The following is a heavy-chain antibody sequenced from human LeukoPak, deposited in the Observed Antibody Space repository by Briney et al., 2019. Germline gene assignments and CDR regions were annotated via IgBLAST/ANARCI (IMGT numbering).Heavy chain of an antibody. V-gene: IGHV3-23*01. J-gene: IGHJ4*02. CDR2: ISSSGGST. CDR1: GFIFRSYA. CDR3: AKLPNVDFWSGPIVDY. Sequence: GGSLRLSCAASGFIFRSYAMNWVRQAPGKGLEWASTISSSGGSTYYADSVKGRFTISRDNSKNTLYLQMNSLRAEDTAVYYCAKLPNVDFWSGPIVDYWGQGTLVTVSS. D-gene: IGHD3-3*01.